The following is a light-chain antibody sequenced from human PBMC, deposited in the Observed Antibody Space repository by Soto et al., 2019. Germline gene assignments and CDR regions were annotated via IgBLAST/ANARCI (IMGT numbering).Light chain of an antibody. J-gene: IGKJ1*01. CDR3: QQYGSSPLT. CDR1: QSVSSSY. V-gene: IGKV3-20*01. Sequence: EIVLTQSPGTLSLSPGERATLSGRASQSVSSSYLAWYQQKPGQAPRLLIYGASSRATGIPDKFSGSGSGTDFPLTISRLEPEDFVVYYCQQYGSSPLTFGQGTKVEIK. CDR2: GAS.